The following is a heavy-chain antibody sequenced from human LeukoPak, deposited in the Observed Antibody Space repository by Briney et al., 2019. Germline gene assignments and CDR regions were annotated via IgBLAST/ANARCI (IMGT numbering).Heavy chain of an antibody. CDR2: IYHSGST. CDR1: GYSISSGYY. V-gene: IGHV4-38-2*01. D-gene: IGHD3-3*01. CDR3: ARLQVDFWSGPYYFDY. J-gene: IGHJ4*02. Sequence: PSETLSLTCAVSGYSISSGYYWGWIRPPPGKGLQWIGSIYHSGSTYYSPSLKSRVTISVDTSKNQFSLKLSSVTATDTAVYYCARLQVDFWSGPYYFDYWGQGTLVTVSS.